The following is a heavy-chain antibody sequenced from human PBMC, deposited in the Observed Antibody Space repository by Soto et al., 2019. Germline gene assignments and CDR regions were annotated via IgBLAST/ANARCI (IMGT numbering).Heavy chain of an antibody. J-gene: IGHJ4*02. D-gene: IGHD5-12*01. Sequence: QVKLVQSGAEEKKPGASVKVSCKASGYTFTNYATHWVRQAPGQRLEWMGWINAGNGNTKYSQKFQGRVTITRDTSASTAYMELSSLRSKDTAVYYCARVSGYYLPDYWCQGTMVTVSS. CDR2: INAGNGNT. CDR1: GYTFTNYA. V-gene: IGHV1-3*05. CDR3: ARVSGYYLPDY.